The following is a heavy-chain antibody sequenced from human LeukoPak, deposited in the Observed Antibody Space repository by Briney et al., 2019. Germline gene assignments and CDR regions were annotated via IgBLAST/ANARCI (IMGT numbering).Heavy chain of an antibody. J-gene: IGHJ6*03. D-gene: IGHD1-1*01. CDR3: ATTLLRASTYMDV. V-gene: IGHV3-7*03. CDR1: GFTFNSYW. CDR2: IKQDGSEK. Sequence: GGSLRLSCAASGFTFNSYWMSWVRQAPGKGLEWVANIKQDGSEKYYVDSVKGRFTISRDNAKNSLYLQMSSLRAEDTAVYYCATTLLRASTYMDVWGKGTTVTVSS.